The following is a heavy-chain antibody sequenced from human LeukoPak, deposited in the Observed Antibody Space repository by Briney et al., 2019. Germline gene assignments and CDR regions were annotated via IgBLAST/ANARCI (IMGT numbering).Heavy chain of an antibody. CDR3: ARAASSIAARPTGAFDI. D-gene: IGHD6-6*01. J-gene: IGHJ3*02. V-gene: IGHV1-69*05. CDR2: IIPIFGTA. CDR1: GGTFSSYA. Sequence: GSSVKVSCKASGGTFSSYAISWVRLAPGQGLEWMGRIIPIFGTANYAQKFQGRVTITTDESTSTAYMELSGLRSEDTAVYYCARAASSIAARPTGAFDIWGQGTMVTVSS.